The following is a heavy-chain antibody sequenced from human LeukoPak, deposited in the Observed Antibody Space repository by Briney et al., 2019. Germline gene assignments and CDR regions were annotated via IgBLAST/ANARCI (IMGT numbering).Heavy chain of an antibody. CDR3: AKDSGRTYYYGSGSYSDY. D-gene: IGHD3-10*01. J-gene: IGHJ4*02. Sequence: PGGSLRLSCAASGFTFSSYAMSWVRQAPGKGLEWVSAISGSGGSTYYADSVKGRFTISRDNSKNTLYLQMNSLRAEDTAVYYCAKDSGRTYYYGSGSYSDYWGQGTLVTVSS. CDR1: GFTFSSYA. V-gene: IGHV3-23*01. CDR2: ISGSGGST.